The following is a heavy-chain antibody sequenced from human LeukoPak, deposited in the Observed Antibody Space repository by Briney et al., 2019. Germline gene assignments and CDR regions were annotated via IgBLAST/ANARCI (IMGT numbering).Heavy chain of an antibody. Sequence: ASVKVSCKASGYTFITYYIHWVRQAPGQGLEWMGINNPNGGTTSYAQKFQGRVTMTRDTSTSTVYMELSSLRSDDTAMYYCARESPPNWFDPWGQGTLVTVSS. CDR3: ARESPPNWFDP. V-gene: IGHV1-46*01. J-gene: IGHJ5*02. CDR1: GYTFITYY. CDR2: NNPNGGTT.